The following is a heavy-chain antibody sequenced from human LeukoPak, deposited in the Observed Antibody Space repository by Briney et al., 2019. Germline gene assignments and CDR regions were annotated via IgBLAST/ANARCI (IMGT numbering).Heavy chain of an antibody. Sequence: ASVKVSCKASGGTFNRYAFSWVRQAPGQGLEWMGGIIPIFGTANYAQKFQGRVTITADESTSTAYMELRSLRSEDTAVYYCASGGYCSRTSCYPTTPKHYYYYMDVWGKGTTVTVSS. CDR3: ASGGYCSRTSCYPTTPKHYYYYMDV. CDR1: GGTFNRYA. V-gene: IGHV1-69*13. J-gene: IGHJ6*03. D-gene: IGHD2-2*01. CDR2: IIPIFGTA.